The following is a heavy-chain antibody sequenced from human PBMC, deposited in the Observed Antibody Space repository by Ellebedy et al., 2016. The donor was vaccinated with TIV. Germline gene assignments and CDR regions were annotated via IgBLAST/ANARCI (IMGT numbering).Heavy chain of an antibody. V-gene: IGHV5-51*01. CDR1: GYSFTSYW. CDR3: AIGSTFMGKDYFDY. J-gene: IGHJ4*02. Sequence: GGSLRLSXKGSGYSFTSYWIGWVRQMPGKGLEWMGIIYPGDSDTRYSPSFQGQVTISADKSISTAYLQWSSLKASDTAMYYCAIGSTFMGKDYFDYWGQGTLVTVSS. CDR2: IYPGDSDT. D-gene: IGHD2-2*01.